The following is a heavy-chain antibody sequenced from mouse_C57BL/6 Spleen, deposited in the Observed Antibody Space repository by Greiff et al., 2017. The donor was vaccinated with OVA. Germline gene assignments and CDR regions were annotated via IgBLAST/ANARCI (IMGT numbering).Heavy chain of an antibody. CDR2: IDPSDSYT. V-gene: IGHV1-59*01. D-gene: IGHD2-5*01. J-gene: IGHJ3*01. Sequence: QVQLQQPGAELVRPGTSVKLSCKASGYTFTSYWMHWVKQRPGQGLEWIGVIDPSDSYTNYNQKFKGKATLTVDTSSSTAYMQLSRLTSEDSAVYYCARLYSNYVWFAYWGQGTLVTVSA. CDR1: GYTFTSYW. CDR3: ARLYSNYVWFAY.